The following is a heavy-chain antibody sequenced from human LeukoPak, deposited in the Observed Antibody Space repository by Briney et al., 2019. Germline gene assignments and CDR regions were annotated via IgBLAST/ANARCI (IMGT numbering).Heavy chain of an antibody. V-gene: IGHV3-23*01. CDR3: AKTGSDILTWAYFDY. Sequence: PGGSLRLSCAASGFTFSSYAMSWVRQAPGKGLEWVSAISGSGGSTYYADSVKGRFTISRDNSKNTLYRQMNSLRAEDTAVYYCAKTGSDILTWAYFDYWGQGTLVTVSS. J-gene: IGHJ4*02. CDR1: GFTFSSYA. D-gene: IGHD3-9*01. CDR2: ISGSGGST.